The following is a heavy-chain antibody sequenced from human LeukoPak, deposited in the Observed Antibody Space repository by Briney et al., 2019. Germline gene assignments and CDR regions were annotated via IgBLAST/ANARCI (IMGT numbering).Heavy chain of an antibody. Sequence: ASVKASCKTSGYTFTNYALHWVRQAPGQRLEWMGWTNGATGNIRFSQDFQGRLTITIDTSASTAYMELSSLRSEDTAVYYCARSPGGNARTWLDYWGQGTLVTVSS. D-gene: IGHD4-23*01. CDR2: TNGATGNI. CDR3: ARSPGGNARTWLDY. CDR1: GYTFTNYA. V-gene: IGHV1-3*02. J-gene: IGHJ4*02.